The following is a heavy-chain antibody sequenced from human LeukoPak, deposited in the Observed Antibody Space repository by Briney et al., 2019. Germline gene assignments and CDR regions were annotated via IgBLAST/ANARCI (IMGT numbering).Heavy chain of an antibody. CDR3: ASRDY. CDR2: ISAHHGNT. J-gene: IGHJ4*02. V-gene: IGHV1-18*01. CDR1: GFSYG. Sequence: ASVKVSCKASGFSYGISWVRQAPGQGLEWMGWISAHHGNTNYAQKLQGRVTMTTDTSTSTAYMELRSLRSDDTAVYYCASRDYWGQGTLVTVSS.